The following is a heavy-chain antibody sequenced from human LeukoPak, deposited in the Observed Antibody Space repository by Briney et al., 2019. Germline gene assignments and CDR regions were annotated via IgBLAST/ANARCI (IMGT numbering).Heavy chain of an antibody. CDR1: GDSVSGNSVA. Sequence: SQTLSLTCAISGDSVSGNSVAWNWIRQSPSRGLEWLGRTYYRSKWYNDYAVTVKVRITINPDTSKNQFSLQLNSVTAADTAVYYCARGFRYYDSSDRYYFDYWGQGTLVTVSS. CDR2: TYYRSKWYN. J-gene: IGHJ4*02. CDR3: ARGFRYYDSSDRYYFDY. D-gene: IGHD3-22*01. V-gene: IGHV6-1*01.